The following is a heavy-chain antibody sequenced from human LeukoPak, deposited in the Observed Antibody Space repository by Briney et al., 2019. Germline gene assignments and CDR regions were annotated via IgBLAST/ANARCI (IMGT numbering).Heavy chain of an antibody. CDR3: ARVAAPTYYFYYYMDV. CDR1: GGSISGYNHY. J-gene: IGHJ6*03. V-gene: IGHV4-39*07. Sequence: SETLSLTCTVSGGSISGYNHYWGWIRQPPGKGLEWIGSSHYSGSTSYTPSLKSRVTISVDTSMNQFSLKLTSVTAADTAVYYCARVAAPTYYFYYYMDVWGKGTTVTVSS. D-gene: IGHD4-11*01. CDR2: SHYSGST.